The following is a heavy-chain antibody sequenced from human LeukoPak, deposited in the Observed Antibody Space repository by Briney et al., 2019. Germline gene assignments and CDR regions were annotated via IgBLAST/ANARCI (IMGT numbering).Heavy chain of an antibody. V-gene: IGHV4-30-2*01. J-gene: IGHJ4*02. CDR2: IYHSGST. Sequence: PSQTLSLTCAVSGGSISSGGYSWSWIRQPPGKGLEWIGYIYHSGSTNYNPSLKSRVTISVDTSKNQFSLKLSSVTAADTAVYYCASGRYYDFWSGETDPTYYFDYWGQGTLVTVSS. CDR3: ASGRYYDFWSGETDPTYYFDY. CDR1: GGSISSGGYS. D-gene: IGHD3-3*01.